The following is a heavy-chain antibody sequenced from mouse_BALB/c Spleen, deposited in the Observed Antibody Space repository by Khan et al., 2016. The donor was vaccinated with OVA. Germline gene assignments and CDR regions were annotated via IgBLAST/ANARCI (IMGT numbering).Heavy chain of an antibody. CDR2: IYPGSDNT. CDR3: AREWAAGFPY. V-gene: IGHV1-77*01. Sequence: VQLQESGVELARPGASVTLSCKASGYTFTDYYINWMRQRTGQGLEWIGEIYPGSDNTYYNEKFKGKATLTADKSSSTAYMQLSSLTSEDSAVYFCAREWAAGFPYWGQGTLVTVSA. J-gene: IGHJ3*01. CDR1: GYTFTDYY.